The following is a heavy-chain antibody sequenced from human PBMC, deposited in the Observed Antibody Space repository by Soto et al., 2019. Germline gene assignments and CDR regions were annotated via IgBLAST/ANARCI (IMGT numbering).Heavy chain of an antibody. J-gene: IGHJ6*01. CDR2: ISGSCGST. D-gene: IGHD3-3*01. CDR1: GFTFSIYS. Sequence: WLSXRLSCSSSGFTFSIYSMIWFRQAPGKGLEWVSAISGSCGSTYYADSVNGRFTISRDNSKNTLYLQMNSLRAEDTAVYYCTKAPITIFGAAKLRTHHNSGMDVWGQGTTVTVYS. V-gene: IGHV3-23*01. CDR3: TKAPITIFGAAKLRTHHNSGMDV.